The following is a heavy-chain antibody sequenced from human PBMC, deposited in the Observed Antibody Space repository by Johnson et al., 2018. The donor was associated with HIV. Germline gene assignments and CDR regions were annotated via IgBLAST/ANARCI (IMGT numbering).Heavy chain of an antibody. CDR1: GFTFSSYD. V-gene: IGHV3-30*03. Sequence: QVQLVESGGGVVQHGRSLRLSCAASGFTFSSYDMHWVRQAPGKGMDWVALISYDGSNKYYADSVKGRFTISRDNSKNTLYLQMNSLRAEDTAVYYCASCESDSSGRGAFDIWGQGTMVTVSS. D-gene: IGHD3-22*01. CDR2: ISYDGSNK. J-gene: IGHJ3*02. CDR3: ASCESDSSGRGAFDI.